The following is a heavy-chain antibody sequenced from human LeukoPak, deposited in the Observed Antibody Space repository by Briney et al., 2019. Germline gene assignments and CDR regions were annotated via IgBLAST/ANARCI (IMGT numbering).Heavy chain of an antibody. CDR1: GYTFTSYD. V-gene: IGHV1-3*01. Sequence: ASVKVSCKASGYTFTSYDINWVRQATGQGLEWMGWINAANGDTKYSQKFQGRVIITSDTSASTGYMELSSLTSEDTAVYYCAREDIVVVVADKGIDYWGQGTLITVSA. J-gene: IGHJ4*02. D-gene: IGHD2-15*01. CDR3: AREDIVVVVADKGIDY. CDR2: INAANGDT.